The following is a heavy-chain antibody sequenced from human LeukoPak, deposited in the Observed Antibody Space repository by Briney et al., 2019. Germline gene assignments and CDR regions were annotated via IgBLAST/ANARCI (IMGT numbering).Heavy chain of an antibody. CDR2: INPNNGGT. D-gene: IGHD3-22*01. J-gene: IGHJ4*02. CDR1: GYTFTDYY. CDR3: AKEDNSGYYSFDY. V-gene: IGHV1-2*02. Sequence: ASVKVSCKASGYTFTDYYIHWLRQAPGEGLEWMGWINPNNGGTDYAQKFEGRVTMTRDTSISTAYMDVSSLRSDDTAIYYCAKEDNSGYYSFDYWGQGALVTVSS.